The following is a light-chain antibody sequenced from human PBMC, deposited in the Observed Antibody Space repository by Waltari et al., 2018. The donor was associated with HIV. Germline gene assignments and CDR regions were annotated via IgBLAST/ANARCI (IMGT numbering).Light chain of an antibody. CDR2: KVS. J-gene: IGKJ2*01. CDR1: QSLVYRDGNTY. Sequence: DVVMTQSQLSLPVTLGQPASISCRSSQSLVYRDGNTYLIWFQQRPGQSPRRLIYKVSNRDSGVPDRFSGSGSGTDFTLKISRVEAEDVGVYYCMQGTHWPYTFGQGTKLKI. V-gene: IGKV2-30*01. CDR3: MQGTHWPYT.